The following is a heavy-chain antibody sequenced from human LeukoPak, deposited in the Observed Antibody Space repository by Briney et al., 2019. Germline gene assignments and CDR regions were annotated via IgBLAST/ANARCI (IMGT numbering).Heavy chain of an antibody. CDR1: GFTFSSYA. V-gene: IGHV3-30-3*01. Sequence: GGSLRLSCAASGFTFSSYAMHWVRQAPGKGLEWVAVISYDGSNKYYADSVKGRFTISRDNSKNTLYLQMNSLRAEDTAVYYCASPGPWSKRDYWGQGTLVTVSS. J-gene: IGHJ4*02. D-gene: IGHD4/OR15-4a*01. CDR2: ISYDGSNK. CDR3: ASPGPWSKRDY.